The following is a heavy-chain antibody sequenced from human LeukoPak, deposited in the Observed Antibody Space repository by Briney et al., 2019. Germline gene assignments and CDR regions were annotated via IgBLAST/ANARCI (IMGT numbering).Heavy chain of an antibody. CDR3: ARLMWNVTTYVY. Sequence: GGSLRLSCAASGFTFCNHWMRWVRQAPGQGLVGLASITPDGSGDYYMDSVRGRFTITRDNAENSLYLQMNRLRAEDTAVYYCARLMWNVTTYVYWGQRTLVTVSS. CDR2: ITPDGSGD. CDR1: GFTFCNHW. J-gene: IGHJ4*02. V-gene: IGHV3-7*01. D-gene: IGHD4-11*01.